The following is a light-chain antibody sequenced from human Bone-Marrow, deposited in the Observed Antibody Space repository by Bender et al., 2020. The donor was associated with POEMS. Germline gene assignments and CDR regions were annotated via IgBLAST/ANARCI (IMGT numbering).Light chain of an antibody. CDR2: KDS. CDR3: QSADSSRSHVV. Sequence: SYELTQPPSVSVSPGQTVSITCSGDALAKEYACWYQKRPGQAPVLLIYKDSGRPSGIPERFSGSSSGSTVTLTISGVQAEDEAEYYCQSADSSRSHVVFGGGTKLTVV. J-gene: IGLJ2*01. V-gene: IGLV3-25*03. CDR1: ALAKEY.